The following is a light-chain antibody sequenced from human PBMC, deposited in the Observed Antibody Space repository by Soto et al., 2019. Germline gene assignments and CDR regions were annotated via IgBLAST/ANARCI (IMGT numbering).Light chain of an antibody. CDR3: SSYTSSSTLV. V-gene: IGLV2-14*01. CDR1: SSDVGGYNY. Sequence: QSALTQPASVSGSPGQSITISCTGTSSDVGGYNYVSWYQQHPGKAPKLMISEVSNRPSGVSNRFSGSKSGNTASLTISGLQAEGEADYYCSSYTSSSTLVFGGGTKVTVL. J-gene: IGLJ2*01. CDR2: EVS.